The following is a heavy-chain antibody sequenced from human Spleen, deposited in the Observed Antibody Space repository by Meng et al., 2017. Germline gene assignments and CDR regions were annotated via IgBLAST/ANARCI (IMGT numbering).Heavy chain of an antibody. CDR2: IYSGGGT. J-gene: IGHJ6*02. Sequence: GESLKISCAASGLTVSNSYMTWVRQAPGKGLEWVSCIYSGGGTYYADSVKGRFTISRDNSKNTLHLQMNSLRAEDTAVYYCARDYGIEGAPMTVWGQGTTVTVSS. D-gene: IGHD1-26*01. V-gene: IGHV3-66*01. CDR1: GLTVSNSY. CDR3: ARDYGIEGAPMTV.